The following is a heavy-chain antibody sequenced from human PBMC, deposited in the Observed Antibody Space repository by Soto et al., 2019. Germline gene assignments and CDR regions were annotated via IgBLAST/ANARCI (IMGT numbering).Heavy chain of an antibody. CDR3: AREERVVVPAAPFDY. Sequence: GESLKISCAASGFTFSSYAMHWVRQAPGKGLEWVAVISYDGSNKYYADSVKGRFTISRDNSKNTLYLQMNSLRAEDTAVYYCAREERVVVPAAPFDYWGQGTLVTVSS. J-gene: IGHJ4*02. CDR1: GFTFSSYA. D-gene: IGHD2-2*01. V-gene: IGHV3-30-3*01. CDR2: ISYDGSNK.